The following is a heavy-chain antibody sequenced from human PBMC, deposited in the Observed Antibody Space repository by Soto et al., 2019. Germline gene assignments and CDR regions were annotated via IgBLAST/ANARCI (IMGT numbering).Heavy chain of an antibody. CDR2: FDPEDGET. CDR3: ATGVSDSSGYYHRVDAFDI. J-gene: IGHJ3*02. CDR1: GYTLTELS. D-gene: IGHD3-22*01. Sequence: ASVKVSCKVSGYTLTELSMHWVRQAPGKGLEWMGGFDPEDGETIYAQKFQGRVTMTEDTSTDTAYMELSSLRSEDTAVYYCATGVSDSSGYYHRVDAFDIWGQGTMVTVSS. V-gene: IGHV1-24*01.